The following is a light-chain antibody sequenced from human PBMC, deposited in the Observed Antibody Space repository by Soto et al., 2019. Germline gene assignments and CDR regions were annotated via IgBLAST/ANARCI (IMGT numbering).Light chain of an antibody. CDR1: QSVGIY. CDR2: DAS. Sequence: EIVLTQSPATLSSSPGERVTLSCRASQSVGIYLAWYQHKPGQAPRLLIYDASNRATGIPARFSGSGSETDFTLTITSLEPEDFAVYYCQQRSNWQYSFGQGTKLEIK. CDR3: QQRSNWQYS. J-gene: IGKJ2*01. V-gene: IGKV3-11*01.